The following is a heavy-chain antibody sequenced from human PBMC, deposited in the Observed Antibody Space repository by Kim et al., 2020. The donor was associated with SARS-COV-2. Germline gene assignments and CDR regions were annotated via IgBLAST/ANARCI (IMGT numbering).Heavy chain of an antibody. J-gene: IGHJ4*02. D-gene: IGHD6-19*01. CDR3: ARGSGWYYY. CDR1: GGSISSYY. CDR2: IYYSGST. V-gene: IGHV4-59*01. Sequence: SETLSLTCTVSGGSISSYYWSWIRQPPGKVLEWIGYIYYSGSTNYSPSLKSRVTISVDTSKNQFSLKPSSVTAADTAVYYCARGSGWYYYWGQGTLVTVSS.